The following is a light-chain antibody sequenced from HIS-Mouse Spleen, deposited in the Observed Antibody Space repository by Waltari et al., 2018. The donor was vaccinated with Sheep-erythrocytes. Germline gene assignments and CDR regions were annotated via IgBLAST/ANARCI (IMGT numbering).Light chain of an antibody. CDR3: QQRSNWYT. V-gene: IGKV3-11*01. Sequence: EIVLTQSPATLSLSPGERATLACRASQSVSSYLAWYQQNPGQAPRLLIYSASNRATGIPARFSGSGSGTDFTLTISSLEPEDFAVYYCQQRSNWYTFGQGTKLEIK. CDR1: QSVSSY. J-gene: IGKJ2*01. CDR2: SAS.